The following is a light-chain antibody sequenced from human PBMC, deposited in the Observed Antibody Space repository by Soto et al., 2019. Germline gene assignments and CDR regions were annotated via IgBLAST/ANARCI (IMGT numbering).Light chain of an antibody. J-gene: IGLJ3*02. CDR2: ETF. Sequence: QSALTQPASVSGSPGQLITISCTGTSSDVGVYNFVSWYQQHPGKAPKLMIYETFNRPSGVSNRFSGSKSGNTASLTISGLQAEDEADYYCTSYTGTDTWVFGGGTKLTVL. V-gene: IGLV2-14*01. CDR3: TSYTGTDTWV. CDR1: SSDVGVYNF.